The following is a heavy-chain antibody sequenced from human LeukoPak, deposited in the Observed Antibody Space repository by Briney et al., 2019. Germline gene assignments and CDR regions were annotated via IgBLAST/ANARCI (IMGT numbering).Heavy chain of an antibody. CDR3: ARGDRAAAAFDS. V-gene: IGHV3-53*01. CDR2: IYSGGRT. J-gene: IGHJ4*02. D-gene: IGHD6-13*01. CDR1: GFSVSSNY. Sequence: GGSLRLSCAASGFSVSSNYMNWVRQAPGKGLDWVSVIYSGGRTYYTDSVKGRFTISRDNSKNTLYLQMNSLRAEDTAVYYCARGDRAAAAFDSWGQGTLVTVSS.